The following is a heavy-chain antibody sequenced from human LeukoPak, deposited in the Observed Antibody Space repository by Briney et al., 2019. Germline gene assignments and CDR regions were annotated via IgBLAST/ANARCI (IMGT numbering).Heavy chain of an antibody. V-gene: IGHV1-2*04. J-gene: IGHJ6*02. D-gene: IGHD3-10*01. Sequence: GASVKVSCKASGYTFTGYYMHWVRQAPGQGLEWMGWINPNSGGTNYAQKFQGWVTMTRDTSISTAYMELSRLRSDDTAVYYCARQSITMVRPNYYYYGMDVWGQGTTVTVSS. CDR2: INPNSGGT. CDR1: GYTFTGYY. CDR3: ARQSITMVRPNYYYYGMDV.